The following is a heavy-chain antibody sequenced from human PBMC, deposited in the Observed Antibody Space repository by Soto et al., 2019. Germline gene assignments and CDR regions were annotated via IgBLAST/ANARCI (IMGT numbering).Heavy chain of an antibody. D-gene: IGHD2-8*01. V-gene: IGHV1-69*01. CDR3: ARDRENVLMVYASKAAHYGMDV. CDR1: GGTFSSYA. Sequence: QVQLVQSGAEVKKPGFSVKVSCKASGGTFSSYAISWVRQAPGQGLEWMGGIIPIFGTANYAQKFQGRVTITADESTSTAYMELSSLRSEDTAVYYCARDRENVLMVYASKAAHYGMDVWGQGTTVTVSS. CDR2: IIPIFGTA. J-gene: IGHJ6*02.